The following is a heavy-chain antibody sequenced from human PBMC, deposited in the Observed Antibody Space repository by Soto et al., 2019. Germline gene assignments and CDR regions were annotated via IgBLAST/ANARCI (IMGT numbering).Heavy chain of an antibody. CDR3: ARAGGYSYVDY. Sequence: QVQLQESGPGLVKPSGTLSLTCVVSGGSISSSNWWSWVRQPPGKGLAWIGEMYHSGSTNYNPSLKSRITISVDKSENQFSLKLSSVTAADTAVYYCARAGGYSYVDYWGQGTLVTVSS. V-gene: IGHV4-4*02. D-gene: IGHD5-18*01. CDR1: GGSISSSNW. CDR2: MYHSGST. J-gene: IGHJ4*02.